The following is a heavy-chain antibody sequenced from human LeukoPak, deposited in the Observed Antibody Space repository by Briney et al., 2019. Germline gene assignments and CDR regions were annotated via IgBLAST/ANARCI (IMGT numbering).Heavy chain of an antibody. V-gene: IGHV3-30*18. Sequence: PGGSLRLSCVTSGFTFSHYGMHWVRQLPGKGLEWVAAISFDAEGDYHVDSVKGRFTISRDNSKNTLYLQMNSLRVGDTAVYYCAKDGGNWYDSEGNYLMRSYMDVWGKGTTVTVSS. CDR2: ISFDAEGD. CDR1: GFTFSHYG. CDR3: AKDGGNWYDSEGNYLMRSYMDV. D-gene: IGHD3-16*01. J-gene: IGHJ6*03.